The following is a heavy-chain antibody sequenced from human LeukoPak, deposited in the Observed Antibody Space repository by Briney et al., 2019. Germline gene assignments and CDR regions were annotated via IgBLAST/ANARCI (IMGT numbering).Heavy chain of an antibody. CDR2: ISVNNGNT. CDR3: QRITIFGVIIDFDS. Sequence: ASEKVSCKASGFHFASYGITWVRQAPGQGLEWVGWISVNNGNTHYAQSFQDRLTMTIDTSTSTAYLEVRSLRYDDTAIYYCQRITIFGVIIDFDSWGQGTLVTVSS. CDR1: GFHFASYG. V-gene: IGHV1-18*01. D-gene: IGHD3-3*01. J-gene: IGHJ4*02.